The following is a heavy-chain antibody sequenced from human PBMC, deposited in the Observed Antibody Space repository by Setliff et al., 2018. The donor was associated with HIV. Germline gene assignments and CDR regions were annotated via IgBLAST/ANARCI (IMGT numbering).Heavy chain of an antibody. V-gene: IGHV4-4*09. CDR3: ARGGGYSFFDY. Sequence: KPSETLSLTCTVSGGSISSYYWSWIRQPPGKGLEWIGYIYTSGSTSYNPSLKSRVTISVDTSKNQFSLKLSSVTAADTAVYYCARGGGYSFFDYWGQGTLVTVSS. J-gene: IGHJ4*02. D-gene: IGHD5-12*01. CDR1: GGSISSYY. CDR2: IYTSGST.